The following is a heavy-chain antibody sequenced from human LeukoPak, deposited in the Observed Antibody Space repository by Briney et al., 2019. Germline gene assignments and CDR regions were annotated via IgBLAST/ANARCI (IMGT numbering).Heavy chain of an antibody. CDR2: IRRSGSST. CDR3: AKGGDILTGYYLYWYFDP. Sequence: GGSLRLSCAASGFTFSAYAMSWVRQAPGKGLEWVSAIRRSGSSTDYADSVKGRFTISRDNSKNTLYLQMNSLRPEDTAVYYCAKGGDILTGYYLYWYFDPWGRGTLVTVSS. V-gene: IGHV3-23*01. D-gene: IGHD3-9*01. CDR1: GFTFSAYA. J-gene: IGHJ2*01.